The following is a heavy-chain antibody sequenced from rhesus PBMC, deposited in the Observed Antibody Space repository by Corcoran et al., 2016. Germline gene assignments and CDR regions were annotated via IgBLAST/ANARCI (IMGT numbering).Heavy chain of an antibody. CDR3: ATSVYTGRYFDI. D-gene: IGHD5-24*01. CDR1: GASLRSNY. V-gene: IGHV4-173*01. Sequence: QLQVQESGPGLVKPSETLSLTCAVSGASLRSNYWSWIRQPPGKGLEWIGRFSGSAGSTDYIPSLKSRVTISTDTSKKQFSLKLSSVTAADTAVYYCATSVYTGRYFDIWGPGTPVTISS. CDR2: FSGSAGST. J-gene: IGHJ2*01.